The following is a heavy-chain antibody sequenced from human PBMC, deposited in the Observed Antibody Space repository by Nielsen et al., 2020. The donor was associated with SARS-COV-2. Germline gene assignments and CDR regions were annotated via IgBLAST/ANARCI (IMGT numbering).Heavy chain of an antibody. D-gene: IGHD6-6*01. CDR2: VSYGGDNE. J-gene: IGHJ5*02. V-gene: IGHV3-30*03. CDR1: GFTFSSYS. CDR3: ARETLDHTSSFVDH. Sequence: GESLKISCAASGFTFSSYSMNWVRQAPGKGLEWLAIVSYGGDNEHYADSVKGRFTVSRDNSKDMLHLQMNSLNPADTAVYFCARETLDHTSSFVDHWGQGTLVTVSS.